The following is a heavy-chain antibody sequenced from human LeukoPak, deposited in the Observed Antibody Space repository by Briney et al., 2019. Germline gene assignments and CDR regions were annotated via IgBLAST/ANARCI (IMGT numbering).Heavy chain of an antibody. CDR3: ARSGYCSGGSCHIDY. Sequence: PSETLSLTCAVYGGSFSGYHWSWIRQPPGKGLEWIGEINHSGSTNYNPSLKSRVTISVDTSKNQFSLKLSSVTAADTAVYYCARSGYCSGGSCHIDYWGQGTLVTVSS. CDR2: INHSGST. CDR1: GGSFSGYH. D-gene: IGHD2-15*01. J-gene: IGHJ4*02. V-gene: IGHV4-34*01.